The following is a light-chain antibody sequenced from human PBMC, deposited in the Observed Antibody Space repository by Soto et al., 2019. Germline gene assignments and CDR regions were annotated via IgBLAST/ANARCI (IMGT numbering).Light chain of an antibody. CDR3: GSWDSSLSAYV. J-gene: IGLJ1*01. Sequence: ALTQPASVSGSPGQSITISCTGTVGLVSWYQQHPDKVPKLIIYDDTKRPSGVSSRFSGSKSANTASLTISGLQAEDEADYYCGSWDSSLSAYVFGTGTKVTVL. CDR1: VGL. V-gene: IGLV2-23*01. CDR2: DDT.